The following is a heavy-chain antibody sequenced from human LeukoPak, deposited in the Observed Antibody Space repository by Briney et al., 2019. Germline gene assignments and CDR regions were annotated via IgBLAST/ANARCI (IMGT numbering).Heavy chain of an antibody. Sequence: GGSLRLSCAASGFTFDDYGMSWVRQAPGKGLEWVSGLNWNGGSTGYADSVKGRFTISRDNAKNSLYLHMNSLRAEDTAVYYCARDCGGDCHPAAWGQGTLVTVSS. V-gene: IGHV3-20*04. D-gene: IGHD2-21*01. CDR1: GFTFDDYG. J-gene: IGHJ5*02. CDR3: ARDCGGDCHPAA. CDR2: LNWNGGST.